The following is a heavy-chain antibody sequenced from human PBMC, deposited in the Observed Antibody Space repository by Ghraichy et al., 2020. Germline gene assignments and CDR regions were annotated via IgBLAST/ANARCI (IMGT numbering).Heavy chain of an antibody. Sequence: TLSLTCTVSGGSISSGGYYWSWIRQHPGKGLEWIGYIYYSGSTYYNPSLKSRVTISVDTSKNQFSLKLSSVTAADTAVYYCARGGYYYDSSGFLYYFDYWAREPWSPSPQ. CDR2: IYYSGST. D-gene: IGHD3-22*01. CDR1: GGSISSGGYY. CDR3: ARGGYYYDSSGFLYYFDY. J-gene: IGHJ4*02. V-gene: IGHV4-31*03.